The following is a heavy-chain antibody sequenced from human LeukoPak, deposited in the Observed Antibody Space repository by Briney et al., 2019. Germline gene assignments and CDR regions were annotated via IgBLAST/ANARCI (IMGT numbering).Heavy chain of an antibody. CDR1: GGSFSGYY. CDR3: ARAGLSPRTKYSGGRAQYQH. Sequence: PSETLSLTCAVYGGSFSGYYWSWIRQPPGKGLEWIGEINHSGSTNYNPSLKSRVTISVDTSKSQFSLKLSSVTAADTAVYYCARAGLSPRTKYSGGRAQYQHWGQGTLVTVSS. J-gene: IGHJ1*01. V-gene: IGHV4-34*01. CDR2: INHSGST. D-gene: IGHD6-19*01.